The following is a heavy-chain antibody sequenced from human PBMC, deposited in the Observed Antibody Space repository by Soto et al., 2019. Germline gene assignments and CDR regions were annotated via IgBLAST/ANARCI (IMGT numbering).Heavy chain of an antibody. J-gene: IGHJ4*02. D-gene: IGHD3-22*01. Sequence: ETLSLTCTVSGGSISSSSYYWGWIRQPPGKGLEWIGSIYYSGSTYYNPSLKSRVTISVDTSKNQFSLKLSSVTAADTVVYYCARHYPNYYEKGYYFDYWGQGTLVTVSS. CDR1: GGSISSSSYY. CDR2: IYYSGST. V-gene: IGHV4-39*01. CDR3: ARHYPNYYEKGYYFDY.